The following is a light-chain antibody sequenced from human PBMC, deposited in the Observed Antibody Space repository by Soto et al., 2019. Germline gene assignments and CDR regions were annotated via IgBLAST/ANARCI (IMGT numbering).Light chain of an antibody. J-gene: IGKJ1*01. Sequence: DIQMTQSPSTLSGSVGDRVTITCRASQTISSWLAWYQQKPGKAPKLLIYKASTLKSGVPSRFSGSGSGTEIPLTISSLQPDDFATYCCQHYNSYSEAFGQGTKVDIK. CDR1: QTISSW. V-gene: IGKV1-5*03. CDR2: KAS. CDR3: QHYNSYSEA.